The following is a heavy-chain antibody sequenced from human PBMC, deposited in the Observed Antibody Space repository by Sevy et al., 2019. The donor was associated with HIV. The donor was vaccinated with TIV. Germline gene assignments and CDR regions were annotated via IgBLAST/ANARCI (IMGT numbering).Heavy chain of an antibody. CDR3: AAVALTFGGDPYENHHFMDV. Sequence: GGSLRLSCAATGFTFSSYDMHWVRQAPGKGLEWVAVISYDGRGKHYADSVKGRFTISGDNAKNTLYLQMNSLRVEDSAVFYGAAVALTFGGDPYENHHFMDVWGRGTRVTVSS. V-gene: IGHV3-30*03. D-gene: IGHD3-16*01. CDR1: GFTFSSYD. J-gene: IGHJ6*03. CDR2: ISYDGRGK.